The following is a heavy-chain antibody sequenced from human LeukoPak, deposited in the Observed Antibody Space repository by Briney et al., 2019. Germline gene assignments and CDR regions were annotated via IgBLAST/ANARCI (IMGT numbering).Heavy chain of an antibody. J-gene: IGHJ5*02. V-gene: IGHV1-2*02. CDR2: INPNSGGS. CDR3: ARGSYWYDG. Sequence: ASVKVSCKASGHTFTDYYIQWVRQAPGQGLEWMGWINPNSGGSNYAQKFQGRVTMTRDRSISTAYMGLRSLRSDDTAVYYCARGSYWYDGWGQGTLVTVSS. D-gene: IGHD6-13*01. CDR1: GHTFTDYY.